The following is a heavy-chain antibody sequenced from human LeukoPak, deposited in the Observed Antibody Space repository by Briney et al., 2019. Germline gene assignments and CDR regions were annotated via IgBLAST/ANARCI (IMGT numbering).Heavy chain of an antibody. J-gene: IGHJ6*02. CDR2: ISGSGDNT. CDR3: ARDGLSSSWLLYGMDV. CDR1: GFTFSSYA. V-gene: IGHV3-23*01. Sequence: GGSLRLSCAASGFTFSSYAMSWVRQVPGKGLEWVSVISGSGDNTYYADSVKGRFTISRDNSKNMLYLQMNSLRAEDTAVYYCARDGLSSSWLLYGMDVWGQGTTVTVSS. D-gene: IGHD6-13*01.